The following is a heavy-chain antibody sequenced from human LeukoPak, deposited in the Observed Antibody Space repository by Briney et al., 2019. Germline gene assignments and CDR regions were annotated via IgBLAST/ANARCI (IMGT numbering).Heavy chain of an antibody. D-gene: IGHD2-15*01. Sequence: ASVKVSCKASGYTFTCYVINGVRQAPGQGLEGMGWINPYNGNTNNAQKLQGRVTMNTDTSTSTAYMEMRSLRSDDTAVYYCARDAVVVVAATQDYYYYGMDVWGQGTTVTVSS. V-gene: IGHV1-18*01. CDR2: INPYNGNT. CDR1: GYTFTCYV. CDR3: ARDAVVVVAATQDYYYYGMDV. J-gene: IGHJ6*02.